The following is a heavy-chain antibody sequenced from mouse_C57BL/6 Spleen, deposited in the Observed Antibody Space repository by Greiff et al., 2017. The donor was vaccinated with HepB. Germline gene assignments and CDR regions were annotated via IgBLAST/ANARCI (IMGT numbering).Heavy chain of an antibody. CDR1: GFTFSDYG. CDR2: ISSGSSTI. V-gene: IGHV5-17*01. CDR3: ARYSNYEDWYFDV. J-gene: IGHJ1*03. Sequence: EVQLQESGGGLVKPGVSLKLSCAASGFTFSDYGMHWVRQAPEKGLEWVAYISSGSSTIYYADTVKGRFTISRDNAKNTLFLQMTSLRSEDTAMYYCARYSNYEDWYFDVWGTGTTVTVSS. D-gene: IGHD2-5*01.